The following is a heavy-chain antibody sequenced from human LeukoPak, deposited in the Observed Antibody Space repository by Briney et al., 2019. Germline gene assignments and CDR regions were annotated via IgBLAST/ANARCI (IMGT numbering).Heavy chain of an antibody. V-gene: IGHV3-23*01. J-gene: IGHJ4*02. CDR1: GFTFTNFV. Sequence: GGSLRFSCAASGFTFTNFVMSWVRQAPGKGLEWVSSVRGGGDVTYYARSVRGRFTISRDNSKNTVYLQMNSPTAEDTAIYYCAKSLEESYDILIGFSSFDYWGQGTLATVS. D-gene: IGHD3-9*01. CDR2: VRGGGDVT. CDR3: AKSLEESYDILIGFSSFDY.